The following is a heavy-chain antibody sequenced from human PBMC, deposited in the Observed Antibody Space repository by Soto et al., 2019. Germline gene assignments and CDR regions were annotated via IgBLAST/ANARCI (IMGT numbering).Heavy chain of an antibody. CDR2: IYYSGST. CDR1: GGSISIGGYY. V-gene: IGHV4-31*03. J-gene: IGHJ5*02. Sequence: SETLSLTCTVSGGSISIGGYYWSWIRQHPGKGLEWIGYIYYSGSTHYNPSLKSRVTISVDTSKNQFSLKVNSVTAADTAVYYCARDYYGSGTYSGWFDPWGQGTLVTVSS. D-gene: IGHD3-10*01. CDR3: ARDYYGSGTYSGWFDP.